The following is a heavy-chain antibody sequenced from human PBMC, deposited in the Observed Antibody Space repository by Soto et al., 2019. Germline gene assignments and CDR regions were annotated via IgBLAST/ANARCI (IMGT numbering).Heavy chain of an antibody. J-gene: IGHJ5*02. V-gene: IGHV4-30-2*01. Sequence: SETLSLTCAISCAPITWGDYSWNWIRQPPGKGLEWTGYIFHGGSTYYNPSLRSRVTISVDRSRTQFSLKMSSVTAADTAAYYCARGRVVVPAAVMFNCLDPWGQGALVTVSS. D-gene: IGHD2-2*01. CDR3: ARGRVVVPAAVMFNCLDP. CDR1: CAPITWGDYS. CDR2: IFHGGST.